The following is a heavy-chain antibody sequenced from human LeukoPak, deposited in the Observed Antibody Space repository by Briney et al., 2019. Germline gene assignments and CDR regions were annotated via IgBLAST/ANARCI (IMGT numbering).Heavy chain of an antibody. CDR1: GGTFSSYA. D-gene: IGHD3-3*01. CDR2: IIPIFGTA. J-gene: IGHJ3*02. Sequence: GSSVKVSCKASGGTFSSYAISWVRQAPGQGLEWMGGIIPIFGTANYAQKFQGRVTITADESTSTAYMELSSLRSEDTAVYYCAREGLRFLEWAHAAVDIWGQGTMVTVSS. V-gene: IGHV1-69*01. CDR3: AREGLRFLEWAHAAVDI.